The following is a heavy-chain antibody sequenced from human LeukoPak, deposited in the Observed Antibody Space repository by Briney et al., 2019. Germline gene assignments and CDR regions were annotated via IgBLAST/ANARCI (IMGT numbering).Heavy chain of an antibody. D-gene: IGHD6-19*01. CDR3: AKDIRAVAGASSAFDI. V-gene: IGHV3-9*02. Sequence: GRSLRLSCAPSGVTPAVYAMRWVRSALGEWLGWVSGICGNIGSIGYADSVKGRFTISRDNAKNPLYLQMNRLRAEDMALYYCAKDIRAVAGASSAFDIWGQGTMVTVSS. J-gene: IGHJ3*02. CDR1: GVTPAVYA. CDR2: ICGNIGSI.